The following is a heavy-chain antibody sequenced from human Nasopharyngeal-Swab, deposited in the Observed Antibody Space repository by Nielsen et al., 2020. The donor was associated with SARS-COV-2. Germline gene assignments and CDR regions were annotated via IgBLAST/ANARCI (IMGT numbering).Heavy chain of an antibody. CDR2: ISSSGSTI. J-gene: IGHJ6*02. V-gene: IGHV3-48*04. D-gene: IGHD3-3*01. CDR3: AREPPRFWSGLGYYYYGMDV. Sequence: GESLKISCAAPGFTFSSYWMSWVRQAPGKGLEWVSYISSSGSTIYYADSVKGRFTISRDNAKNSLYLQMNSLRAEDTAVYYCAREPPRFWSGLGYYYYGMDVWGQGTTVTVSS. CDR1: GFTFSSYW.